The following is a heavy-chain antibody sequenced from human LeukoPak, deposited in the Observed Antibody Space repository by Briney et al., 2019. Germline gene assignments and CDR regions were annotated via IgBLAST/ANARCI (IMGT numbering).Heavy chain of an antibody. CDR2: IYPGDSDT. CDR3: ARQLGLEEIHYSSSWYKVNGWFDP. V-gene: IGHV5-51*01. J-gene: IGHJ5*02. CDR1: GYSFTSYW. Sequence: GESLKISCKGSGYSFTSYWIGWVRQMPGKGLEWMGIIYPGDSDTRYSPSFQGQVTISADKSISTAYLQWSSLKASDTAMYYCARQLGLEEIHYSSSWYKVNGWFDPWGQGTLVTVSS. D-gene: IGHD6-13*01.